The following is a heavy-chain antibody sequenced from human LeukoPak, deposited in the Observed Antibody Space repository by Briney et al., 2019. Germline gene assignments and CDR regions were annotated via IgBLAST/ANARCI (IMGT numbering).Heavy chain of an antibody. D-gene: IGHD1-26*01. V-gene: IGHV3-23*01. Sequence: GGSLRLSCAASGFTFSSYAMSWVRQAPGEGLEWVSAISGSGGSTYYADSVKGRFTISRDNSKNTLYLQMNSLRAEDTAVYYCAKDRLGIVGATLFDYWGQGTLVTVSS. J-gene: IGHJ4*02. CDR2: ISGSGGST. CDR3: AKDRLGIVGATLFDY. CDR1: GFTFSSYA.